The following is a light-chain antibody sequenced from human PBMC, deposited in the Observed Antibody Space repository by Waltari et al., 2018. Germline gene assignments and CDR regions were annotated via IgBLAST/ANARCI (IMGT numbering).Light chain of an antibody. CDR1: QSVSHYY. Sequence: EIVLTQSPGTLSLSPGEGATLSCRASQSVSHYYFAWYQQKPGQAPRLLIYGATNRATGVSDRFSGSGSGTDFTLTISRLEPEDFAVYYCQQYGSSGWTFGQGTKVEIK. CDR2: GAT. J-gene: IGKJ1*01. CDR3: QQYGSSGWT. V-gene: IGKV3-20*01.